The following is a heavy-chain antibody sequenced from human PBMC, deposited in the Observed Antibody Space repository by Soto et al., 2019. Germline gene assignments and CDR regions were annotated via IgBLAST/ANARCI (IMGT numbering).Heavy chain of an antibody. CDR2: ISAYNGNT. J-gene: IGHJ6*02. D-gene: IGHD1-1*01. V-gene: IGHV1-18*01. CDR1: GYTXSSYG. Sequence: SXKVSCTASGYTXSSYGIGWVRQAPGQGLEWMGWISAYNGNTNYAQKLQGRVTITTDTSTGTAYMELRRLRSDDTAVYYCAAWRGGPTLWGQGNTVTVS. CDR3: AAWRGGPTL.